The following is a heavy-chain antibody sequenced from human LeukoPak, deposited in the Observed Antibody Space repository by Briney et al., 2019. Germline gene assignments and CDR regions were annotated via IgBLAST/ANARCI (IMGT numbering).Heavy chain of an antibody. D-gene: IGHD5-12*01. J-gene: IGHJ4*02. V-gene: IGHV3-33*01. CDR2: IWYDGSNK. CDR1: GFTFSNYG. Sequence: GRSLRLSCAASGFTFSNYGMHWVRQAPGKGLEWVAVIWYDGSNKYYADSVKGRFTISKDNSKNTLYLQMNSLRAEDTAVYYCARRRGYSGYDLDYWGQGTLVTVSS. CDR3: ARRRGYSGYDLDY.